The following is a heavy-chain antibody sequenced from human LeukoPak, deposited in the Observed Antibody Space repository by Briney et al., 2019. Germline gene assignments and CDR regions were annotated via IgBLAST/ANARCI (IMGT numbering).Heavy chain of an antibody. CDR1: GFTFSSYA. CDR2: ISAYNGNT. D-gene: IGHD2-2*01. CDR3: ARDVRSYQDAFDI. V-gene: IGHV1-18*01. Sequence: GGSLRLSCAASGFTFSSYAMSWVRQAPGKGLEWMGWISAYNGNTNYAQKLQGRVTMTTDTSTSTAYMELSSLRSDDTAVYYCARDVRSYQDAFDIWGQGTMVTVSS. J-gene: IGHJ3*02.